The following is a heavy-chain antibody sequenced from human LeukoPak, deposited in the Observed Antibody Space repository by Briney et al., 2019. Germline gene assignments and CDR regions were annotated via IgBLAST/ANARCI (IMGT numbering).Heavy chain of an antibody. V-gene: IGHV3-30*02. Sequence: GGSLRLSCAASGFTFSSYGMHWVRQAPGKGLEWVAFIRYDGSNKYYADSVKGRFTISRDNSKNTLYLQMNSLRAEDTAVYYCARETSKGDSSAYWIPGWFDPWGQGTLVTVSS. CDR2: IRYDGSNK. J-gene: IGHJ5*02. CDR3: ARETSKGDSSAYWIPGWFDP. D-gene: IGHD3-22*01. CDR1: GFTFSSYG.